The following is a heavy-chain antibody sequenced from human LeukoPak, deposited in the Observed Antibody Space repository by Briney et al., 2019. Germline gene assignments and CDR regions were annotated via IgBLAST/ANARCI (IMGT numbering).Heavy chain of an antibody. J-gene: IGHJ4*02. D-gene: IGHD2-2*01. CDR1: GYNFTSYW. Sequence: ESLKISCKGSGYNFTSYWIGWVRQMPGKGLEWMGIINPGDSNTRYSPSFQGQVTISADKSINTAYLQWSSLKASDTAMYYCARDRYCYSPSCYFDYWGQGTLVTVSS. CDR2: INPGDSNT. CDR3: ARDRYCYSPSCYFDY. V-gene: IGHV5-51*01.